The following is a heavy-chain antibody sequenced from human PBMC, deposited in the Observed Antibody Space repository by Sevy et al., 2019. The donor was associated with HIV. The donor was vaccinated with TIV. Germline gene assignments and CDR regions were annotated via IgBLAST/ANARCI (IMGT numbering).Heavy chain of an antibody. CDR2: ISGSGGST. CDR3: AKEMVPGYCSGGSCYVHYYYYGMDV. D-gene: IGHD2-15*01. J-gene: IGHJ6*02. Sequence: GGSLRLSCAASGFTFSSDAMSWVRQAPGKGLEWVSAISGSGGSTYYAHSVKGRFTISRDNSKNTLYLQMNSLRAEDTAVYYCAKEMVPGYCSGGSCYVHYYYYGMDVWGQGTTVTVSS. CDR1: GFTFSSDA. V-gene: IGHV3-23*01.